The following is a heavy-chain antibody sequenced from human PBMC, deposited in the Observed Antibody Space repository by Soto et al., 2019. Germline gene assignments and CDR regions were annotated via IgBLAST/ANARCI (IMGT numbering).Heavy chain of an antibody. CDR2: ISGSGGST. J-gene: IGHJ4*02. D-gene: IGHD3-22*01. V-gene: IGHV3-23*01. Sequence: PGGSLRLSCAASGFTFSSYAMSWVRQAPGKGLEWVSAISGSGGSTYYADSVKGRFTISRDNSKNTLYLQMNSLRAEDTAVYYCAKSRDDYYDSSGYPLPFADWGQGTLVTVSS. CDR1: GFTFSSYA. CDR3: AKSRDDYYDSSGYPLPFAD.